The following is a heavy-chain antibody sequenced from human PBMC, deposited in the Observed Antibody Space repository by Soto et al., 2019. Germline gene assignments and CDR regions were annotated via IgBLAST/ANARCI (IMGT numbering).Heavy chain of an antibody. V-gene: IGHV4-4*09. CDR1: GGSMRGQH. Sequence: QVQLQESGPGLVKPSGTLSLTCTVSGGSMRGQHWSWIRQPPGKGLEWIGHHSDSTNYNPSLKSRITISTDTSKNQFSLKLSSVTAADTAVYYCATYTVGEGGRGYWGQGTLVTVSS. CDR2: HHSDST. J-gene: IGHJ4*02. D-gene: IGHD3-16*01. CDR3: ATYTVGEGGRGY.